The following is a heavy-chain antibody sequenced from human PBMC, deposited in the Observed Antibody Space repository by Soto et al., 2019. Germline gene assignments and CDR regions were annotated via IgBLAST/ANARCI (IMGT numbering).Heavy chain of an antibody. D-gene: IGHD2-21*01. Sequence: ASVKVSCKASGYTFTSYGISWVRQAPGQGLEWMGWISAYNGNTNYAQKLQGRVTMTTDISTSTAYMELRSLRSDDTAVYYCARTPEGLPYLLFGLFDPWGQGTLVTVSS. CDR1: GYTFTSYG. J-gene: IGHJ5*02. CDR2: ISAYNGNT. CDR3: ARTPEGLPYLLFGLFDP. V-gene: IGHV1-18*01.